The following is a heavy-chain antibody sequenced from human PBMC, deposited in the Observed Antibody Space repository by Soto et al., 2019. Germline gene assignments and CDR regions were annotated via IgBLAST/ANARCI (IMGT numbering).Heavy chain of an antibody. CDR3: ARGQMHITMVRVLGY. CDR2: ISAYNGNT. D-gene: IGHD3-10*01. J-gene: IGHJ4*02. Sequence: ASVKVSCKASGYTFTSYGISWVRQAPGQGLEWMGWISAYNGNTNYAQKLQGRVTMTTDTSTSTAYMELRSLRSDDTAVYYCARGQMHITMVRVLGYWGQGTLVTVSS. V-gene: IGHV1-18*01. CDR1: GYTFTSYG.